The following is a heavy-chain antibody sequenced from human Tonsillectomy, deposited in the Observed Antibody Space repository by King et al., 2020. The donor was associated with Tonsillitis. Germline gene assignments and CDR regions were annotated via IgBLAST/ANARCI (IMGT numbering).Heavy chain of an antibody. V-gene: IGHV3-7*03. Sequence: VQLVESGGRLVQPGGSLRLSCAASGFAFTTYCMSWVRQAPGKGLEWVANIKQDGSEKYYADSVKGRFTISRDNAKNSLFLQMNSLRAEDTAVYYCASLPEYVAENSWGQGTLVTVSS. CDR2: IKQDGSEK. J-gene: IGHJ5*02. D-gene: IGHD2-2*01. CDR3: ASLPEYVAENS. CDR1: GFAFTTYC.